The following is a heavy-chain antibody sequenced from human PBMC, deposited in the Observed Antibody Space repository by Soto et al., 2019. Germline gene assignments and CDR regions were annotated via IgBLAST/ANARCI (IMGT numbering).Heavy chain of an antibody. CDR3: ARARRNSSGYPYYYYGMDV. D-gene: IGHD3-22*01. Sequence: SETLSLTCTVSGDSVSSSSYYWDWIRQPPGKGLEWIASIYYSGSTYYKPSLKSRVTISVDTSKNQFSLRLSSVTAADTAVYYCARARRNSSGYPYYYYGMDVWGQGTTVTVSS. J-gene: IGHJ6*02. CDR1: GDSVSSSSYY. V-gene: IGHV4-39*01. CDR2: IYYSGST.